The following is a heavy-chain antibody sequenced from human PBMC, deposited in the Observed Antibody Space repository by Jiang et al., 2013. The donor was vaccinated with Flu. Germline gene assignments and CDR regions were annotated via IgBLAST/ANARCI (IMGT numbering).Heavy chain of an antibody. CDR2: IYPGDSDT. V-gene: IGHV5-51*01. D-gene: IGHD5-12*01. Sequence: GAEVKKPGESLKISCKGSGYSFTSYWIGWVRQMPGKGLEWMGIIYPGDSDTRYSPSFQGQVTISADKSISTAYLQWSSLKASDTAMYYCARRAVATVEDDAFDIWGQGTMVTVSS. J-gene: IGHJ3*02. CDR1: GYSFTSYW. CDR3: ARRAVATVEDDAFDI.